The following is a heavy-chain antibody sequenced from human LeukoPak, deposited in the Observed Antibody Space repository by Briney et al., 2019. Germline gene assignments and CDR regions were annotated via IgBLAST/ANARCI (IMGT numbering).Heavy chain of an antibody. D-gene: IGHD4-11*01. CDR2: ISTFNGYT. CDR1: GYTFTNHG. J-gene: IGHJ6*03. V-gene: IGHV1-18*01. CDR3: ARGSTKVTSDIHMDV. Sequence: ASVKVSCKASGYTFTNHGVHWVRQAPGQGLEWLGWISTFNGYTNYALKFQGRVTMTTDTSTNTVYMELRSLTSDDTAVYYCARGSTKVTSDIHMDVWGEGTTVTVSS.